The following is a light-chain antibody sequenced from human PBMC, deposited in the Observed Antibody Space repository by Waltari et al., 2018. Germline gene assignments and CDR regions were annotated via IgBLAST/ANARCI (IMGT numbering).Light chain of an antibody. CDR3: CSYAGSSTFVV. J-gene: IGLJ2*01. CDR1: RSDVGSYNL. CDR2: EVS. V-gene: IGLV2-23*02. Sequence: QSALTQPASVSGSPGQSITISCHGTRSDVGSYNLVSWYEQHPGKAPKFMIYEVSKRPSGVSNRFSGSKSGNTASLTISGLQAEDEADYYCCSYAGSSTFVVFGGGTKLTVL.